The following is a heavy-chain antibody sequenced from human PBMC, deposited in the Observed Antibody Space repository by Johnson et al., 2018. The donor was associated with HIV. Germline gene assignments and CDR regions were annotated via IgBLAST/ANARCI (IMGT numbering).Heavy chain of an antibody. Sequence: VQLVESGGGLVKPGGSLRLSCAASGFIFSDYYMSWIRQAPGKGLEWVANIKQDGSEKYYVDSVKGRFTISRDNAKNSLYLQMNSLRAEDTAVYYCARDRLYYGSSWYEESNAFDIWGQGTMVTVSS. J-gene: IGHJ3*02. CDR3: ARDRLYYGSSWYEESNAFDI. CDR1: GFIFSDYY. CDR2: IKQDGSEK. D-gene: IGHD6-13*01. V-gene: IGHV3-7*03.